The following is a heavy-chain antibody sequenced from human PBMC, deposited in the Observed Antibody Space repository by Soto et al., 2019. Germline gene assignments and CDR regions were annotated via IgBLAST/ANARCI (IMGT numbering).Heavy chain of an antibody. V-gene: IGHV3-7*01. CDR2: ISPDGGEI. CDR3: TKGPR. CDR1: GFTFSNIW. Sequence: LVESGGGLAQPGGSLRLSCAASGFTFSNIWMSWVRRCPEKGPEWVASISPDGGEIYYVDSVKGRFTISRDNTRNSLYLQMNSLRAEDTAVYYCTKGPRWGQGTLVTVSS. J-gene: IGHJ4*02.